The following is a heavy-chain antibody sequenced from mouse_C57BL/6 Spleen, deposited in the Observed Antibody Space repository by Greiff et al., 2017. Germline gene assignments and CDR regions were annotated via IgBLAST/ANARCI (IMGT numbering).Heavy chain of an antibody. V-gene: IGHV5-16*01. J-gene: IGHJ1*01. Sequence: EVKLVESEGGLVQPGGSMKLSCTASGFTFSDYYMAWVRQVPEKCLEWVANINYDGSSTYYLDSLKSRFIIARDNAKNFLYLQMSSRKSEDTSTYYCARAIYEYDVHCSFDFWAPGPTSTFSS. CDR3: ARAIYEYDVHCSFDF. CDR2: INYDGSST. D-gene: IGHD2-4*01. CDR1: GFTFSDYY.